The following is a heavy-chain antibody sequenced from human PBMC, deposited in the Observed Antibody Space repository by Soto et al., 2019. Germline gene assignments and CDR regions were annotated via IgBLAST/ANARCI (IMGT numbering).Heavy chain of an antibody. CDR1: GFTFDDYA. J-gene: IGHJ3*01. D-gene: IGHD6-13*01. Sequence: EVQLVESGGGLGQPGGSLRLSCAASGFTFDDYAMHWVRHAPGKGLEWVSGISWNSDNVGYGDSVKGRFTISRDNAKNSFYLKMKGLGVGDPAFYYWEKATKSSTLNALDVWGKGTTVTVSS. CDR3: EKATKSSTLNALDV. CDR2: ISWNSDNV. V-gene: IGHV3-9*01.